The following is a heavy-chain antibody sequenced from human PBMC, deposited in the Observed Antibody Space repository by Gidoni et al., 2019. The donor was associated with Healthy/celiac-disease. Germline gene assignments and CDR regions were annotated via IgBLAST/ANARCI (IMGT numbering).Heavy chain of an antibody. J-gene: IGHJ4*02. CDR2: IKQDGSEK. CDR3: ARGVGGSGSYEDYFDY. Sequence: EVQLVASGGGLVQPGGSLRLSCAASGFTFRSYWLSWVRQAPGKGLEWVANIKQDGSEKYYVDSVKGRFTIARDNAKNSLYLQMNSLRAEDTAVYYCARGVGGSGSYEDYFDYWGQGTLVTVSS. D-gene: IGHD3-10*01. CDR1: GFTFRSYW. V-gene: IGHV3-7*04.